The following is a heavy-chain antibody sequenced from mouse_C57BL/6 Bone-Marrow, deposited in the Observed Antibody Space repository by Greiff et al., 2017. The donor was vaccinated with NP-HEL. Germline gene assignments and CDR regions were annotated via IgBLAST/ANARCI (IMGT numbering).Heavy chain of an antibody. CDR1: GFTFSSYA. Sequence: EVKLVESGAGLVKPGGSLKLSCAASGFTFSSYAMSWVRQTPEKRLEWVAYISSGGDYIYYAATVKGRFTISRDNARNTLYLQMSSLKSEDTAMYYCTRGGIYYSSSPYFDYWGQGTTLTVSS. J-gene: IGHJ2*01. D-gene: IGHD1-1*01. CDR3: TRGGIYYSSSPYFDY. CDR2: ISSGGDYI. V-gene: IGHV5-9-1*02.